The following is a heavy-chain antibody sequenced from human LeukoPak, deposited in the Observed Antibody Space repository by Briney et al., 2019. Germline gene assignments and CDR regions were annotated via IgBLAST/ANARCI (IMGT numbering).Heavy chain of an antibody. J-gene: IGHJ6*02. V-gene: IGHV4-4*07. Sequence: SETLSLTCTVSGSSISTYYWSWIRQPAGKGLEWIGRIYASGSTNYNPSLESRVTLSVDTSKNQFSLKLYSVTAADTAVYYCARVAYSGYDSVDYYYYYGMDVWGQGTTVTVSS. CDR3: ARVAYSGYDSVDYYYYYGMDV. D-gene: IGHD5-12*01. CDR2: IYASGST. CDR1: GSSISTYY.